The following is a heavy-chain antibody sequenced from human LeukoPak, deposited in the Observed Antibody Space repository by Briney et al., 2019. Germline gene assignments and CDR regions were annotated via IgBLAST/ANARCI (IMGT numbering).Heavy chain of an antibody. D-gene: IGHD2/OR15-2a*01. J-gene: IGHJ4*02. CDR1: GLSFSSYE. CDR2: SNRRGSTT. Sequence: GGSLRLSCAASGLSFSSYEMNWVRQAPGKGLEWVSHSNRRGSTTYYADSVRGRFTISRDNAKNSLYLQMNSLRAEDTAVYYCAREGHTTGWPPFDFWGQGTLVTVSS. V-gene: IGHV3-48*03. CDR3: AREGHTTGWPPFDF.